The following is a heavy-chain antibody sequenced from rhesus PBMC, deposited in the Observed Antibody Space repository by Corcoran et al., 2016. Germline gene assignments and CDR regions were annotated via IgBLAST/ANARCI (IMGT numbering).Heavy chain of an antibody. CDR3: ASLYYNIWTGYATFDY. J-gene: IGHJ4*01. V-gene: IGHV4S10*01. CDR1: GGSISDSYR. CDR2: IYGSNTST. Sequence: QVQLQESGPGVVKPSETLSLTCAVSGGSISDSYRWSWIRQPPGKGLEWIGYIYGSNTSTKNNPSLSVRVTISKDTSKNQFSFKLSSVTAADTAVYYCASLYYNIWTGYATFDYWGQGVLVTVSS. D-gene: IGHD3-3*01.